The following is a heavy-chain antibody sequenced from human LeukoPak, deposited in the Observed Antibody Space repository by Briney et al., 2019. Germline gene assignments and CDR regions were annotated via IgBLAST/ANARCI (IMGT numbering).Heavy chain of an antibody. J-gene: IGHJ4*02. D-gene: IGHD3-9*01. V-gene: IGHV3-30*18. CDR2: TSYYGSNE. Sequence: PGGSLRLSCAASGFTFSNFGMHWVRQAPGKGLEWVAVTSYYGSNEYYTDSVKGRFTISRDNSKNTLYLQMNSLRLEDTAVYYCAKARGLRYFDLLDHWGQGTLVTVSS. CDR3: AKARGLRYFDLLDH. CDR1: GFTFSNFG.